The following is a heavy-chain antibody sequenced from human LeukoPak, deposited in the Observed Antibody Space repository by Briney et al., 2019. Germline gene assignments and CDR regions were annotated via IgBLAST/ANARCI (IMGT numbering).Heavy chain of an antibody. J-gene: IGHJ4*02. Sequence: GESLKISCKGSGNSFTSYWIAWVRQMPGGGLEWMGIIYPGDSDTRYSPSFQGQVTISADKSISTAYLQWSSLKASDTAMYYCAAQAVTYCSGGTCFSGSDYWGQGTLVTVSS. CDR2: IYPGDSDT. V-gene: IGHV5-51*01. CDR3: AAQAVTYCSGGTCFSGSDY. D-gene: IGHD2-15*01. CDR1: GNSFTSYW.